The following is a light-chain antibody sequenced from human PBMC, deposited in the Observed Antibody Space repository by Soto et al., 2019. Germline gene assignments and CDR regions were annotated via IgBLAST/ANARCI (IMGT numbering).Light chain of an antibody. CDR3: QQYGTSPWT. Sequence: EIAMTQSPGTLSLSPGDRAALSCRARQSVNSYFLARYQQKPGQAPRLLIYGASSRATGIPDTFSGSGSGTDFTLTISRLEPGDFAVYYCQQYGTSPWTFGQGTKVDI. CDR1: QSVNSYF. J-gene: IGKJ1*01. V-gene: IGKV3-20*01. CDR2: GAS.